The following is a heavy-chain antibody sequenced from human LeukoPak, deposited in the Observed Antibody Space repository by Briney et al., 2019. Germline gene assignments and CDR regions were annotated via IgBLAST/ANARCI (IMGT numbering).Heavy chain of an antibody. CDR1: GGSFSGYY. CDR2: INHSGST. D-gene: IGHD6-19*01. V-gene: IGHV4-34*01. CDR3: ARQLRGEAVAGHLQPFDY. J-gene: IGHJ4*02. Sequence: SETLSLTCAVYGGSFSGYYWSWIRQPPGKGLEWIGEINHSGSTNYNPSLKSRVTVSVDTSKNQFSLKLSSVTAADTAVYFCARQLRGEAVAGHLQPFDYWGQGTLVTVSS.